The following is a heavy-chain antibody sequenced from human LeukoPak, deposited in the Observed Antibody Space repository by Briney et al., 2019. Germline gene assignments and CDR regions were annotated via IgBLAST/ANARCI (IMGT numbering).Heavy chain of an antibody. J-gene: IGHJ4*02. CDR1: GFTFSSYE. Sequence: GGSLRLSCAASGFTFSSYEMNWVRQAPGKGLEWVSSISSSSSYIYYADSVKGRFTISRDNAKNSLYLQMNSLRAEDTAVYYCARLGDAAMVFRYWGQGTLVTVSS. CDR2: ISSSSSYI. CDR3: ARLGDAAMVFRY. V-gene: IGHV3-21*01. D-gene: IGHD5-18*01.